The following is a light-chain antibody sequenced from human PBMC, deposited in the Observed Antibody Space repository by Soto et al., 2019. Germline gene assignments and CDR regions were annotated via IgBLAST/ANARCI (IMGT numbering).Light chain of an antibody. CDR1: QSVGSN. Sequence: EILMTQSPDTLSVSPGERATLSCRASQSVGSNLAWYQQKPGQAPRLLIYGASTRATGFPARFSGGGSGTEFTLTISSLQSEDFATYYCQQYNSWVTFGGGTKVEIK. CDR2: GAS. V-gene: IGKV3D-15*01. J-gene: IGKJ4*01. CDR3: QQYNSWVT.